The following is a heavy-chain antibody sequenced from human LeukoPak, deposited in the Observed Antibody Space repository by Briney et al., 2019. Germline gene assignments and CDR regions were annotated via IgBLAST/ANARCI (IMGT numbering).Heavy chain of an antibody. CDR1: GYTFSGYE. Sequence: GGSLRLSCAASGYTFSGYEMNWVRQAPGKGLEWVSYISSSGSTIYYADPVKGRFTISRDNAKNSLYLQMNSLRAEDTAVYYCARSTAVAGEYYFDYWGQGTLVTVSS. CDR2: ISSSGSTI. D-gene: IGHD6-19*01. V-gene: IGHV3-48*03. J-gene: IGHJ4*02. CDR3: ARSTAVAGEYYFDY.